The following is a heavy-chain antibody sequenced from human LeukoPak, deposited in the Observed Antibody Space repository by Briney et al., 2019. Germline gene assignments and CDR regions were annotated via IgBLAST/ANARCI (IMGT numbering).Heavy chain of an antibody. D-gene: IGHD5-24*01. V-gene: IGHV4-59*01. J-gene: IGHJ4*02. Sequence: SETLSLTCTVSGGSISSYYWSWIRQPPGKGLEWIGYIYYSGSTNYNPSLKSRVTISVDTSKNQFSLKLSSVTAADTAVYYCARANGDTEFDYWGQGTLVTVSS. CDR1: GGSISSYY. CDR3: ARANGDTEFDY. CDR2: IYYSGST.